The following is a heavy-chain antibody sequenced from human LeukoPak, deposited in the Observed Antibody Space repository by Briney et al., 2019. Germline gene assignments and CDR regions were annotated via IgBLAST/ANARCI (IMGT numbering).Heavy chain of an antibody. CDR3: ARDQDIVVVVAALRQREMGGFDP. V-gene: IGHV1-8*01. Sequence: GASVKVSCKATGYTFTNYDINWVRQATGQGPEWMGWMNPKSGNTGYAQKFQGRVTMTRNTPISTAYMELSSLRSDDTAVYYCARDQDIVVVVAALRQREMGGFDPWGQGTLVTVSS. D-gene: IGHD2-15*01. J-gene: IGHJ5*02. CDR1: GYTFTNYD. CDR2: MNPKSGNT.